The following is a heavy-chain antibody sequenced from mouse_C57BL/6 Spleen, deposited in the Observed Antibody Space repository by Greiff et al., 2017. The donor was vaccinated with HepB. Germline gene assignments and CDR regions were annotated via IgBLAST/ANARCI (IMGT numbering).Heavy chain of an antibody. D-gene: IGHD1-1*01. J-gene: IGHJ1*03. V-gene: IGHV5-6*02. CDR2: ISSGGSYT. CDR3: ARQELDYYGSSYGYFDV. CDR1: GFTFSSYG. Sequence: DVMLVESGGDLVKPGGSLKLSCAASGFTFSSYGMSWVRQTPDKRLEWVATISSGGSYTYYPDSVKGRFTISRDNAKNTLYLQMSSLKSEDTAMYYCARQELDYYGSSYGYFDVWGTGTTVTVSS.